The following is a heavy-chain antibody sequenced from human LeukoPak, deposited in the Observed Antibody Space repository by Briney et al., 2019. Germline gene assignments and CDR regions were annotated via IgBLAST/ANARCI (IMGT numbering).Heavy chain of an antibody. J-gene: IGHJ4*02. CDR1: GISVSSNY. Sequence: GGSLRLSCAASGISVSSNYMSWVRQAPGKGLQWVSVIYVDGSTYYADSVKGRITISRDNSKNSLYLQMNSLTAADTAVYYCAKDRSIGTYYTFDHWGQGTLVTVSS. V-gene: IGHV3-66*01. D-gene: IGHD1-26*01. CDR2: IYVDGST. CDR3: AKDRSIGTYYTFDH.